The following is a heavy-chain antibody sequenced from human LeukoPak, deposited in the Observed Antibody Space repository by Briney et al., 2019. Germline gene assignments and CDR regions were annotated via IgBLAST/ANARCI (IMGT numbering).Heavy chain of an antibody. CDR1: GFTFSSYG. J-gene: IGHJ4*02. CDR2: ISYDGSNK. V-gene: IGHV3-30*18. Sequence: GRSLRLSCAASGFTFSSYGMHWVRQAPGKGLEWVAVISYDGSNKYYADSVKGRFTISRDNSKNTLYLQMNSLRAEDTAVYYCAKDLTYCGSDCRDYWGQGTLVTVSS. CDR3: AKDLTYCGSDCRDY. D-gene: IGHD2-21*02.